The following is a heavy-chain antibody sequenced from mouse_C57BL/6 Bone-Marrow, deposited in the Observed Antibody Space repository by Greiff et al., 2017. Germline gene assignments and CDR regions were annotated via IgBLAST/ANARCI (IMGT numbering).Heavy chain of an antibody. D-gene: IGHD1-1*01. CDR3: ARHHYYGGSYESAGYFSY. CDR1: GFTFSRYG. V-gene: IGHV5-6*01. CDR2: ISSGGSYT. J-gene: IGHJ2*01. Sequence: EVKLVESGGDLVKPGGSLKLSCAASGFTFSRYGMSWVRQTPDKRLEWVATISSGGSYTYYPDSVKGRFTISSDNAKNTLYLQMSSLKSEDTAMYYCARHHYYGGSYESAGYFSYWGQDSTLTVSA.